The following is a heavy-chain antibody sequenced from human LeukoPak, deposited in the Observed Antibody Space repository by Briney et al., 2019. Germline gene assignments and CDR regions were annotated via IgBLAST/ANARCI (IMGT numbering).Heavy chain of an antibody. CDR3: ARDSNVVVTPYGMDV. D-gene: IGHD2-21*02. J-gene: IGHJ6*02. CDR1: GYTFTSYA. Sequence: ASVKVSCKASGYTFTSYAMHWVRQAPGQRLEWMGWINAGNGNTKYSQKFQGRVTITRDTSASTAYMELSSLRSEDTAVYYCARDSNVVVTPYGMDVWGQGTTVTVSS. CDR2: INAGNGNT. V-gene: IGHV1-3*01.